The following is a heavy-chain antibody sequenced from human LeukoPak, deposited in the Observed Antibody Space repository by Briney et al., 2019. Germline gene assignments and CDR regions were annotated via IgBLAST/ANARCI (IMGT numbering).Heavy chain of an antibody. Sequence: KAGGSLRLSCAASGFTFSSYSMNWVRQAPGKGLEWVGRIKSKTDGGTTDYAAPVKGRFTISRDDSKNTLYLQMNSLKTEDTAVYYCITDAYSGYDYWGQGTLVTVSS. CDR2: IKSKTDGGTT. D-gene: IGHD5-12*01. CDR1: GFTFSSYS. J-gene: IGHJ4*02. V-gene: IGHV3-15*01. CDR3: ITDAYSGYDY.